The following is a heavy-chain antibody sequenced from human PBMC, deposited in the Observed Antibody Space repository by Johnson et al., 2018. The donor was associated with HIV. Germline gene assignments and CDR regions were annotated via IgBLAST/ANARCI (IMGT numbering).Heavy chain of an antibody. CDR3: ARDASYYGSANDAFDI. D-gene: IGHD3-10*01. CDR2: IYSGGST. J-gene: IGHJ3*02. Sequence: VQLVESGGGLVQPGGSLRLSCAASGFTFSSNYMSWVRQAPGKGLEWVSVIYSGGSTFYADSVKGRFTISRDNAKNSLYLQMNSLGAGDTAVYDCARDASYYGSANDAFDIWGQGTMVTVSS. CDR1: GFTFSSNY. V-gene: IGHV3-66*01.